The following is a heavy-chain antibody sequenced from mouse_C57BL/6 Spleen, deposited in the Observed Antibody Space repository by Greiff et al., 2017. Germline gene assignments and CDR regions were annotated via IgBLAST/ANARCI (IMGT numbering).Heavy chain of an antibody. J-gene: IGHJ1*03. Sequence: VQLQQPGAELVKPGASVKLSCKASGYTFTSYWMQWVKQRPGQGLEWIGEIDPSDSYTNYNQKFKGKATLTVDTSSSTAYMQLSSLTSEDSAVYYCARQRRGYFDVWGTGTTVTVSS. V-gene: IGHV1-50*01. CDR2: IDPSDSYT. CDR1: GYTFTSYW. CDR3: ARQRRGYFDV. D-gene: IGHD2-12*01.